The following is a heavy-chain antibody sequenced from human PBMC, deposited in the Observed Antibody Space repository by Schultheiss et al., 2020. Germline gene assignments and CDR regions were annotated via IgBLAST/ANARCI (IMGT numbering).Heavy chain of an antibody. V-gene: IGHV1-18*01. CDR3: ARDRSVTFGGANYGMDV. CDR1: GGTFSSYA. J-gene: IGHJ6*02. D-gene: IGHD3-16*01. Sequence: ASVKVSYKASGGTFSSYAISWVRQAPGQGLEWMGWISAYNGNTNYAQKLQGRVTMTTDTSTSTAYMELRSLRSDDTAVYYCARDRSVTFGGANYGMDVWGQGTTVT. CDR2: ISAYNGNT.